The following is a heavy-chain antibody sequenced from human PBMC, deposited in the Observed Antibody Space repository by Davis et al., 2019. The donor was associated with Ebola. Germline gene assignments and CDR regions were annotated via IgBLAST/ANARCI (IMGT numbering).Heavy chain of an antibody. CDR3: ARTFRYSGSYWAFDI. CDR1: GYTFTSYA. CDR2: INAGNGNT. J-gene: IGHJ3*02. V-gene: IGHV1-3*01. Sequence: ASVKVSCKASGYTFTSYAMHWVRQAPGQRLEWMGWINAGNGNTKYSQKFQGRVTITRDTSASTAYMELRSLRSDDTAVYYCARTFRYSGSYWAFDIWGQGTMVTVSS. D-gene: IGHD1-26*01.